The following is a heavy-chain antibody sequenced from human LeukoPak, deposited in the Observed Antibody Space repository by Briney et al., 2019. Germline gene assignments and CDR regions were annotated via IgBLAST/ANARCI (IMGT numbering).Heavy chain of an antibody. CDR2: ISGSGTYI. V-gene: IGHV3-21*01. CDR1: GFTFSSYS. CDR3: ARVSGGYGDGGGC. Sequence: GGSLRLSCAASGFTFSSYSMNWVRQAPGKGLEWVSAISGSGTYIYYADSVKGRFTISRDNAKNSLYLQMNSLRAEDTAVYYCARVSGGYGDGGGCWGQGTLVTVSS. J-gene: IGHJ4*02. D-gene: IGHD4-17*01.